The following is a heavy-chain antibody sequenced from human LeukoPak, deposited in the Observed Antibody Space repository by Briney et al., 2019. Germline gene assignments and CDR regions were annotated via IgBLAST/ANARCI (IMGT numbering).Heavy chain of an antibody. CDR2: IRYDGRNK. CDR3: AKKGRSSWYPYYMDV. J-gene: IGHJ6*03. Sequence: GSLRLSRAASGFTFSSYGMHWVRQAPGKGLDWVAFIRYDGRNKYYADSVKGRFTISRDNSKNTLYLQMNSLRAEDTAVYYCAKKGRSSWYPYYMDVWGKGTTVTVSS. CDR1: GFTFSSYG. D-gene: IGHD6-13*01. V-gene: IGHV3-30*02.